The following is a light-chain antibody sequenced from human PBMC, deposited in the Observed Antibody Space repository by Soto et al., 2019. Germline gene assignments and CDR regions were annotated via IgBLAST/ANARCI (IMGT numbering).Light chain of an antibody. CDR3: QQRSNWLIT. J-gene: IGKJ5*01. CDR1: QSVSSY. V-gene: IGKV3-11*01. CDR2: DAS. Sequence: EIVLTPSPATLSLSPGERATLSCRASQSVSSYLAWYQQTPGQAPRLLIYDASNRATGIPARFSGSGSGTDFTLTISSLEPEDFAVYYCQQRSNWLITFGQGTRLEFK.